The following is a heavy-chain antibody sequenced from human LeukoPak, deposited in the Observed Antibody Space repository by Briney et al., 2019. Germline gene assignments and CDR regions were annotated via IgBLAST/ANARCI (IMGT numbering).Heavy chain of an antibody. V-gene: IGHV4-59*08. CDR3: ARHGEETTVVTGAFDI. D-gene: IGHD2-21*02. CDR2: IYYSGGT. Sequence: SETLSLTCTVSGGSVSNYYWSWLRQPPGKGLEWIANIYYSGGTNYNPSLKSRVIISVDTSKNQFSLKLSSVTAADTAVYYCARHGEETTVVTGAFDIWGQGTVVTVSS. CDR1: GGSVSNYY. J-gene: IGHJ3*02.